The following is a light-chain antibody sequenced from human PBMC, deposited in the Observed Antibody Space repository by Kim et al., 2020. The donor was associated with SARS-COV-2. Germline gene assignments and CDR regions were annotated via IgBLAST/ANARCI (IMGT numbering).Light chain of an antibody. Sequence: QGASVKLTCTLSSGHSSYAIAWHQQQPEKGPRYLMKLNSDGSHSKGDGIPDRFSGSSSGAERYLTISSLQSEDEADYYCQTWGTVFGGGTQLTVL. CDR1: SGHSSYA. V-gene: IGLV4-69*01. CDR3: QTWGTV. J-gene: IGLJ2*01. CDR2: LNSDGSH.